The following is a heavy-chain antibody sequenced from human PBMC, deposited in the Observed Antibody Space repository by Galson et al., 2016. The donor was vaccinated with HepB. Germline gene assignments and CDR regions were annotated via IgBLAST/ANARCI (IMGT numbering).Heavy chain of an antibody. CDR1: GFTFGDYA. CDR3: SREWRGTHLVTLDY. Sequence: SLRLSCAASGFTFGDYAMSWFRQAPGKGLEWVGFMRSRVYGGAIDYAASVRGRFTISRDESDNIAYLQMNSLKTEDTAIYYCSREWRGTHLVTLDYWGQGTLVTGSS. V-gene: IGHV3-49*03. CDR2: MRSRVYGGAI. D-gene: IGHD3-16*01. J-gene: IGHJ4*02.